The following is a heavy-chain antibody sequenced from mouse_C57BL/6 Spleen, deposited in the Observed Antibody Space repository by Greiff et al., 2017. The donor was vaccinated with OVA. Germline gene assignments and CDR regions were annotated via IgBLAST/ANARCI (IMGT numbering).Heavy chain of an antibody. CDR1: GYTFTDYY. Sequence: VQLQQSGAELVKPGASVKISCKASGYTFTDYYINWVKQRPGQGLEWIGKIGPGSGSTYYNEKFKGKATLTADKSSSTAYMQLSSLTSEDSAVYFCARGAYYSNYEDYAMDYWGQGTSVTVSS. CDR3: ARGAYYSNYEDYAMDY. CDR2: IGPGSGST. J-gene: IGHJ4*01. D-gene: IGHD2-5*01. V-gene: IGHV1-77*01.